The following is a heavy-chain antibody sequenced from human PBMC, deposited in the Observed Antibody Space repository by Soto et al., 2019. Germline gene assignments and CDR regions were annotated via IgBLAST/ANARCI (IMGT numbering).Heavy chain of an antibody. D-gene: IGHD6-6*01. CDR1: GCSISSYY. CDR2: IYYSGST. Sequence: SETLSLTCTVSGCSISSYYWSWIRQPPGKGLEWIGYIYYSGSTNYNPSLKSRVTISVDTSKNQFSLKLSSVTAADTAVYYCARGSSSSSLDYWGQGTLVTVSS. CDR3: ARGSSSSSLDY. J-gene: IGHJ4*02. V-gene: IGHV4-59*01.